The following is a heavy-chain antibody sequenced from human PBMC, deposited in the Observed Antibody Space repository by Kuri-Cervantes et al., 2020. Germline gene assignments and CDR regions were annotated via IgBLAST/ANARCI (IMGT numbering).Heavy chain of an antibody. Sequence: LSLTCPASGFTFSSYGMHWVRQAPGKGLEWVAVIWYDGSNKYYADSVKGRFTISRDNSKNTLYLQMNSLRAEDTAVYYCARGVYRWLQQLGDYYYYGMDVWGQGTMVTVSS. D-gene: IGHD6-13*01. CDR3: ARGVYRWLQQLGDYYYYGMDV. CDR1: GFTFSSYG. V-gene: IGHV3-33*01. CDR2: IWYDGSNK. J-gene: IGHJ6*02.